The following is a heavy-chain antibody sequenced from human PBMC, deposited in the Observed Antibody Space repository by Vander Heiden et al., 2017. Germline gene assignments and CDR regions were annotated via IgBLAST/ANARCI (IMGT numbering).Heavy chain of an antibody. Sequence: EVQLVESGGGLIQPGGSLRLSCAASGFTVSNTYRSWVRQAPGKGLEWVSVIYSDGRTYYADSVKGRFTISRDNSKNTVYLQMNSLRAEDTAVYYCAGTLQNCGGDCYPTGYFDYWGQGTLVTVSS. J-gene: IGHJ4*02. CDR1: GFTVSNTY. CDR3: AGTLQNCGGDCYPTGYFDY. V-gene: IGHV3-53*01. CDR2: IYSDGRT. D-gene: IGHD2-21*02.